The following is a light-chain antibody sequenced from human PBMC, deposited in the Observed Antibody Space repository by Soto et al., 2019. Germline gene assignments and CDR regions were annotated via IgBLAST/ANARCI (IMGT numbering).Light chain of an antibody. Sequence: EIVLTQSPATLSLSPGERASLSCRASQSVSSYLAWYQQKPGQAPRLLIYDASNRATGIPARFRGSGSGTEFTLTISSLEAEDFALYYCQQRSSWPLTFGGGTRVEIK. J-gene: IGKJ4*01. CDR3: QQRSSWPLT. CDR1: QSVSSY. CDR2: DAS. V-gene: IGKV3-11*01.